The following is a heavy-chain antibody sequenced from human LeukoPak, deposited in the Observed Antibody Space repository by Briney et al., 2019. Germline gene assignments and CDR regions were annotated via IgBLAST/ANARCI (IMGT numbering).Heavy chain of an antibody. Sequence: PSETLSLTCTVSGGSISSYYWSWIRQPPGKGLEWIGYIYTSGSTNYNPSLKSRVTISVDTSKNQFSLKLSSVTAADTAVYYCAIQRRFLEWLFDYWGQGTLVTVSS. CDR3: AIQRRFLEWLFDY. J-gene: IGHJ4*02. CDR1: GGSISSYY. CDR2: IYTSGST. D-gene: IGHD3-3*01. V-gene: IGHV4-4*09.